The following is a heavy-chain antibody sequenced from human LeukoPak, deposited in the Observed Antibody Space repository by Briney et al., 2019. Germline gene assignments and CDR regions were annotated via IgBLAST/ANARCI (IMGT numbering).Heavy chain of an antibody. CDR1: GYTFLSHG. J-gene: IGHJ6*03. D-gene: IGHD3-10*01. V-gene: IGHV1-18*01. CDR2: INVYKGDT. CDR3: ARARGSGSYGYYYYYYMDV. Sequence: ASVKVSCKTSGYTFLSHGIAWVRQAPGQGLEWVGWINVYKGDTDYAQKFQGRVTITADESTSTAYMELSSLRSEDTAVYYCARARGSGSYGYYYYYYMDVWGKGTTVTISS.